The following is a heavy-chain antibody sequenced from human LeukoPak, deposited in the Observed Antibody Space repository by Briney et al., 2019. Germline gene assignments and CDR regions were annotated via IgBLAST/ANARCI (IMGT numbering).Heavy chain of an antibody. V-gene: IGHV3-21*01. CDR3: ARDRGQSSSWSRPGNAYYGMDV. CDR1: GFTFSSYS. CDR2: ISCSSSYI. J-gene: IGHJ6*02. D-gene: IGHD6-13*01. Sequence: GGSLRLSCAASGFTFSSYSMNWVRQAPGKGLEWVSSISCSSSYIYYADSVKGRFTISRDDAKTSLYLQMNSLRAEDTAVYYCARDRGQSSSWSRPGNAYYGMDVWGQGTTVTVSS.